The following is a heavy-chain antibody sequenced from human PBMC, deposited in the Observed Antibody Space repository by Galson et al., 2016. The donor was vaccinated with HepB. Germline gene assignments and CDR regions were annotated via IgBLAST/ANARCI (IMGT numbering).Heavy chain of an antibody. J-gene: IGHJ4*02. CDR3: ARGFLQRTLDL. D-gene: IGHD2/OR15-2a*01. CDR2: ISSSSAHI. CDR1: GFSFSNFG. V-gene: IGHV3-21*03. Sequence: SLRLSCAASGFSFSNFGMNWVRQAPGKGLEWVSSISSSSAHIFYTDSVKGRLTVSRDNAKSSLYLQLDSLRAEDSGVYYCARGFLQRTLDLWGQGTLISVSA.